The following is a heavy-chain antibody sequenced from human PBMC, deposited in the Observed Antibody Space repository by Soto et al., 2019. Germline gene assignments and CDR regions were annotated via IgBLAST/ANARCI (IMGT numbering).Heavy chain of an antibody. J-gene: IGHJ4*02. Sequence: QVQLVQSGAEVKKPGSSVKVSCKASVGTFSSYAISWVRQAPGQGLEWMGGIIPIFGTAHYAQTFQGRVTITADESTSTAYMELSSLRSEDTAVYYCAIERIGYGDPGNYFDYWGQGTLVTVSS. D-gene: IGHD4-17*01. V-gene: IGHV1-69*12. CDR1: VGTFSSYA. CDR2: IIPIFGTA. CDR3: AIERIGYGDPGNYFDY.